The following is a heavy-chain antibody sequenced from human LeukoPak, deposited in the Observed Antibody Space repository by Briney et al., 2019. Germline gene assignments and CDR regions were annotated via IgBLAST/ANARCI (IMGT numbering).Heavy chain of an antibody. Sequence: ETLSLTCTVSGDSITSSAFYWGWIRQAPGKGLEWVSAITSSGDSTYYADSVKGRFTLSRDNSKNTLFLQMNSLRVEDTGVYYCAKDYYGSGNWGQGTLVTVSS. CDR1: GDSITSSA. CDR2: ITSSGDST. J-gene: IGHJ4*02. V-gene: IGHV3-23*01. D-gene: IGHD3-10*01. CDR3: AKDYYGSGN.